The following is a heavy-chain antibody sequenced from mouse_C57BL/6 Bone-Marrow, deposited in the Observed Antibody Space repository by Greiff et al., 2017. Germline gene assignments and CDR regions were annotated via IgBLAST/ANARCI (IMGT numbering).Heavy chain of an antibody. CDR3: ARRGPYYFDY. CDR1: EYEFPSYD. CDR2: INSDGGST. Sequence: EVKLMESGGGLVQPGESLKLSCESNEYEFPSYDMSWVRKTPEKRLELVAAINSDGGSTYYPDNMERRFIISRDNTKKTLYLQMSSLMSEDTALYYCARRGPYYFDYWGQGTTLTVSS. V-gene: IGHV5-2*01. J-gene: IGHJ2*01.